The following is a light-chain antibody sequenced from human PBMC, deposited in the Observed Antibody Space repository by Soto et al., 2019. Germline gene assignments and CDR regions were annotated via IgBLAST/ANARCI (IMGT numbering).Light chain of an antibody. V-gene: IGLV2-23*02. CDR3: CSYAGSSTFLV. CDR2: EVS. CDR1: SSDVGSYNL. J-gene: IGLJ1*01. Sequence: QSVLTQPASVSGSPGQSITISCTGTSSDVGSYNLVSWYQQHPGKAPKLMIYEVSKRPSGVSNRFPGSKSGNTASLTISGLQAEDEADYYCCSYAGSSTFLVFGTGTKVTVL.